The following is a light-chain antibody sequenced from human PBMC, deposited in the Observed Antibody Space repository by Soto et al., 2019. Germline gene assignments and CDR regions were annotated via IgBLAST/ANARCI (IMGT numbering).Light chain of an antibody. CDR2: GNS. J-gene: IGLJ1*01. CDR3: QSYGDSLSGYV. Sequence: HRVTISCTGSNSNIVAGYDVHWYQQLPGTAPKLLIYGNSNRPSGVPDRFSGSKSGTSASLTITGLQAEDEADYYCQSYGDSLSGYVFGTGTKVTXL. V-gene: IGLV1-40*01. CDR1: NSNIVAGYD.